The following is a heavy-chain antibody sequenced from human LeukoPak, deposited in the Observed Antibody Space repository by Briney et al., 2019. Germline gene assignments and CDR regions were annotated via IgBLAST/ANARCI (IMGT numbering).Heavy chain of an antibody. V-gene: IGHV1-69*13. D-gene: IGHD6-19*01. CDR2: IIPIFGTA. J-gene: IGHJ4*02. Sequence: ASVKVSCKASGGTFSSYAISWVRQAPGQGLEWMGGIIPIFGTANYAQKFQGRVTITADESTSTAYMELSSLRSEHTAVYYCASDSSGQASLFDYWGQGTLVTVSS. CDR1: GGTFSSYA. CDR3: ASDSSGQASLFDY.